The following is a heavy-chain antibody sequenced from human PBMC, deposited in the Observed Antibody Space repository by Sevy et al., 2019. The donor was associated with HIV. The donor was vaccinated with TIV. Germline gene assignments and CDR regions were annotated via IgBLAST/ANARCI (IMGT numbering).Heavy chain of an antibody. D-gene: IGHD2-2*01. J-gene: IGHJ6*02. V-gene: IGHV4-34*01. CDR1: GGSFSGYY. CDR2: INHSGST. CDR3: ARGYAIYYYYYGMDV. Sequence: SETLSLTCAVYGGSFSGYYWSWIRQPPGKGLEWIGEINHSGSTNYNPSLKSRVTISVDTSKNQFSLKLSSVTAADTAVYYCARGYAIYYYYYGMDVCGQGTTVTVSS.